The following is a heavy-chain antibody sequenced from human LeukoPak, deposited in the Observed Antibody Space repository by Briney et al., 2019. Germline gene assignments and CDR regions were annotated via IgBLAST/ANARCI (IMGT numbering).Heavy chain of an antibody. CDR3: AKGGGAVAGTPFDY. V-gene: IGHV3-9*01. Sequence: GGSLRLSCAASGFTFDDYAMHWVRQAPGKGLEWVSGISWNSGSIGYADSVKGRFTIFRDTAKNSLYLQMNSLRAEDTALYYCAKGGGAVAGTPFDYWGQGTLVTVSS. CDR1: GFTFDDYA. CDR2: ISWNSGSI. J-gene: IGHJ4*02. D-gene: IGHD6-19*01.